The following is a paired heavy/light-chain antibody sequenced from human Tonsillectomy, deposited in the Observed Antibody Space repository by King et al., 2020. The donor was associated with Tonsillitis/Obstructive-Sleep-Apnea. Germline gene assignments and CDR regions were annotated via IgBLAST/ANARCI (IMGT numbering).Light chain of an antibody. CDR2: MGS. CDR3: MQALQSFT. J-gene: IGKJ5*01. CDR1: QNLLNSNGHNY. Sequence: DIVMTQSPLSLPVTPGEPASISCRSSQNLLNSNGHNYLDWYVQKPGQSPQLLIYMGSNRASGVPDRFSGSGSGIDFTLKISRVEPEDVGLYYCMQALQSFTFGQGTRLEIK. V-gene: IGKV2-28*01.
Heavy chain of an antibody. CDR3: ARRGAGFGP. V-gene: IGHV4-59*08. CDR1: GGSISSDY. J-gene: IGHJ5*02. CDR2: INERGAT. Sequence: QVQLQESGPGLVRPSETLSLTCTVSGGSISSDYWNWIRQPPGKGLEWIGYINERGATNYNPSLESRVTMSVDTSKNQFSLRLSSVTAADTAVYYCARRGAGFGPWGQGFLVTVSS.